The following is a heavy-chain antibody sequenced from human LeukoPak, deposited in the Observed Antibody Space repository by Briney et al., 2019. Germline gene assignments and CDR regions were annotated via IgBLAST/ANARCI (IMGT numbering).Heavy chain of an antibody. CDR3: TRGGYNYDSPPGDPFDY. J-gene: IGHJ4*02. Sequence: PSETLSLTCTVSGGSISSYYWSWIRQPPGKGLEWIGYIYYRGNTNYKPSLKSRVTISVDMSKNQFSLKLSSVTAADTAVYYCTRGGYNYDSPPGDPFDYWGQGTLVTVSS. V-gene: IGHV4-59*01. CDR1: GGSISSYY. D-gene: IGHD5-18*01. CDR2: IYYRGNT.